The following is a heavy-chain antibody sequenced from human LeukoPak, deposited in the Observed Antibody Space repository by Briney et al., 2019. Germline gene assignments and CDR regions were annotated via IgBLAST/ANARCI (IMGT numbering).Heavy chain of an antibody. V-gene: IGHV4-59*01. Sequence: SSETLSLTCTVSGGSNNIYYWNWIRQPPGKGLEWLGYIHYSGSTNYNPSLKSRVTISVDTTRNQFSLRLSSVTAADTAVYYCARGLYSSTYRRGDYFDNWGQGTLVTVSS. CDR3: ARGLYSSTYRRGDYFDN. D-gene: IGHD2-2*01. CDR1: GGSNNIYY. J-gene: IGHJ4*02. CDR2: IHYSGST.